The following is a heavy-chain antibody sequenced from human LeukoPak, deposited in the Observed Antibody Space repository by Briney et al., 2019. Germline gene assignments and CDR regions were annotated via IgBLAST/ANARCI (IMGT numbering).Heavy chain of an antibody. V-gene: IGHV4-59*12. CDR1: GGSLSSYY. CDR2: IYYSGST. D-gene: IGHD2-2*01. J-gene: IGHJ6*03. Sequence: SQTLSLTCTVSGGSLSSYYWSWIRQPPGKGLEWIGYIYYSGSTNYNPSLKSRVTISVDTSKNQLSLKLSSVTAADTAVYYCARDGLWCSSPNCRYYYYMDVWRKGTTVTVSS. CDR3: ARDGLWCSSPNCRYYYYMDV.